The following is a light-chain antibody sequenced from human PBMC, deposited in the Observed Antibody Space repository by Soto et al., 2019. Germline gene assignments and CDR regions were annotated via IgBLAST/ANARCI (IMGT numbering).Light chain of an antibody. CDR3: QQGHDWPLT. CDR2: GVS. J-gene: IGKJ2*01. Sequence: EIVMTQSPATLSVSPGERATLSCRASQSISGELAWYQQRPGQPPRLLIYGVSTRATGVPDRFSGSGSGSDFTHTISALQSEDFAVYYCQQGHDWPLTFGQGTRLDI. CDR1: QSISGE. V-gene: IGKV3-15*01.